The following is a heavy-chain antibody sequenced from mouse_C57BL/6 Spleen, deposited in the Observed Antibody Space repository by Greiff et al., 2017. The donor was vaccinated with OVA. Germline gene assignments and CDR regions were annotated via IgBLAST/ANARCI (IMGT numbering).Heavy chain of an antibody. CDR1: GYAFSSSW. CDR2: ISPGDGDT. J-gene: IGHJ4*01. Sequence: VQLQQSGPELVKPGASVKISCKASGYAFSSSWMNWVKQRPGKGLEWIGRISPGDGDTNYNGQFKGKATLTAYNSSSTAYMQLSILTSEDSAVYFCARLGIYYDYGAMDYWGQGTSVTVSP. CDR3: ARLGIYYDYGAMDY. V-gene: IGHV1-82*01. D-gene: IGHD2-4*01.